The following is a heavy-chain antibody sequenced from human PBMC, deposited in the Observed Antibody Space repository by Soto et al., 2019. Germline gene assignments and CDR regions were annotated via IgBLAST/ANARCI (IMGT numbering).Heavy chain of an antibody. CDR3: ARQETHYSYAIDV. V-gene: IGHV5-51*01. CDR2: IYPGDSDT. J-gene: IGHJ6*02. Sequence: GESLKISCKGSGYSFTSYWIGWVRQMPGKGLEWMGIIYPGDSDTRYSPSFQGQVTISADKSISTAYLQWSSLKASDTPMYYCARQETHYSYAIDVWGQGTTVTVSS. CDR1: GYSFTSYW.